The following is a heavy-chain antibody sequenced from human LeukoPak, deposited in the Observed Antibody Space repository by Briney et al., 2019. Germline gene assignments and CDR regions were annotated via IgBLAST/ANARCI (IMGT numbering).Heavy chain of an antibody. CDR2: IYHSGST. Sequence: SETLSLTCTVSGYSISSGYYWGWSRQPPGKGLGWIGSIYHSGSTYYNPSLKSRVTISVDTSKNQFSLKLSSVTAADTAVYYCARALAAAGTRTFDYWGQGTLVTVSS. J-gene: IGHJ4*02. D-gene: IGHD6-13*01. CDR3: ARALAAAGTRTFDY. CDR1: GYSISSGYY. V-gene: IGHV4-38-2*02.